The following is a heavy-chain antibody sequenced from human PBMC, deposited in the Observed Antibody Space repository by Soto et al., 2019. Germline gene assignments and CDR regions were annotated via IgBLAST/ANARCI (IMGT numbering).Heavy chain of an antibody. CDR1: GYTFTGYY. D-gene: IGHD7-27*01. CDR3: AFSLGTPYYYYYYGMDV. J-gene: IGHJ6*02. V-gene: IGHV1-2*02. Sequence: ASVKVSCKASGYTFTGYYMHWVRQAPGQGLEWMGWINPNSGGTNYAQKFQGRVTITADKSTSTAYMELSSLRSEDTAVYYCAFSLGTPYYYYYYGMDVWGQGTTVTVSS. CDR2: INPNSGGT.